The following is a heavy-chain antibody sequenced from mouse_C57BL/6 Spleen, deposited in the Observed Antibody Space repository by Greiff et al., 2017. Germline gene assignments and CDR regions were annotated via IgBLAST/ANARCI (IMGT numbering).Heavy chain of an antibody. J-gene: IGHJ3*01. CDR2: IDPETGGT. D-gene: IGHD2-3*01. CDR3: TRDGYYVGFAY. Sequence: QVQLQQSGAELVRPGASVTLSCKASGYTFTDYDMHWVKQTPVHGLEWIGAIDPETGGTAYNQKFKGKAILTADKSSSTAYMELRSLTSEDSAVYYGTRDGYYVGFAYWGQGTLVTVSA. V-gene: IGHV1-15*01. CDR1: GYTFTDYD.